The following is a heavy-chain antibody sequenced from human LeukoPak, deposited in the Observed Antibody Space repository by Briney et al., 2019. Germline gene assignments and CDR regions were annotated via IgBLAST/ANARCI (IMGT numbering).Heavy chain of an antibody. CDR1: GFTFSSYG. CDR2: ISSSGSTI. Sequence: GGSLRLSCAASGFTFSSYGMHWVRQAPGKGLEWVSYISSSGSTIYYADSVKGRFTISRDNAKNSLYLQMNSLRAEDTAVYYCARDTPHRSIAVAGTLYYYYGMDVWGQGTTVTVSS. CDR3: ARDTPHRSIAVAGTLYYYYGMDV. D-gene: IGHD6-19*01. V-gene: IGHV3-48*04. J-gene: IGHJ6*02.